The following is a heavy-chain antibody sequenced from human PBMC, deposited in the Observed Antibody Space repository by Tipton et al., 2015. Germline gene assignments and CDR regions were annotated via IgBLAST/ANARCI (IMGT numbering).Heavy chain of an antibody. Sequence: TLSLTCTVSGGSFSDYYWSWIRQSPGEGLEWIGYIYYSGSTNYNPSLRSRVAMSMDTSKNQFSLKLSSVIAADTAVYYCARDLEHGMDVWGQGTTFTVSS. CDR3: ARDLEHGMDV. CDR1: GGSFSDYY. V-gene: IGHV4-59*01. D-gene: IGHD5-24*01. CDR2: IYYSGST. J-gene: IGHJ6*02.